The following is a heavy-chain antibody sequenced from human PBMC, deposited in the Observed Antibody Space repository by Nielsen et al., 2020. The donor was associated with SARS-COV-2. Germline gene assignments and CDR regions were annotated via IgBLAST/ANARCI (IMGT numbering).Heavy chain of an antibody. D-gene: IGHD3-10*01. CDR2: ISGSGGST. CDR3: AKDRGITAF. V-gene: IGHV3-23*01. Sequence: GESLKISCAASGFTFSSYAMSWVRQAPGKGLEWVSAISGSGGSTYYADSVKGRFTISRDNSKNTLYLQMNSLRDEDTAVYYCAKDRGITAFWGQGTLVTVSS. CDR1: GFTFSSYA. J-gene: IGHJ4*02.